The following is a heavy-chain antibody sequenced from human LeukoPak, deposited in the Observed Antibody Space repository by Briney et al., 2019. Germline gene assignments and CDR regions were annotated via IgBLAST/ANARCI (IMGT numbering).Heavy chain of an antibody. CDR1: GFTFSNFW. CDR3: ATVSEY. CDR2: INHDGTGT. Sequence: GSLRLSCAASGFTFSNFWMHWVRQVPGKGLVWVSGINHDGTGTYYADSVKGRFTISRDNAKNTVYLQMNGLRAEDTTVYCCATVSEYWGQGTLVTVSS. J-gene: IGHJ4*02. V-gene: IGHV3-74*01.